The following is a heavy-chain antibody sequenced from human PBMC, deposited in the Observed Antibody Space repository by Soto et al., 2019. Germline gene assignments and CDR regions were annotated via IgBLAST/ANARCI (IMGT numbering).Heavy chain of an antibody. Sequence: AQLQESGPGLVKPSQTLSLTCTVSGGSLTSGGYYWSWIRQHPGKALEWIGYIYYSGSAYYNPSPNSHLTMSVATSKNQFSLTLTSVTAADTAVYYCARGKDGYSIYFDLWGRGTLVTVSS. V-gene: IGHV4-31*01. CDR3: ARGKDGYSIYFDL. J-gene: IGHJ2*01. D-gene: IGHD4-4*01. CDR2: IYYSGSA. CDR1: GGSLTSGGYY.